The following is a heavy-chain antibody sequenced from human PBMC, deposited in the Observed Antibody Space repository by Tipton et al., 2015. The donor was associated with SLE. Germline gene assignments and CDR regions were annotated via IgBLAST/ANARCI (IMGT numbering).Heavy chain of an antibody. CDR3: AKDCIAGAGPFDY. Sequence: QVQLVQSGGGVVQPGRSLRLSCAASGFTFSSYGMHWVRQAPGKGLEWVAVIWYDGSNKYYADSVKGRFTISRDNSKNTLYLQMNSLRAEDTAMYYCAKDCIAGAGPFDYWGQGTLVTVSS. V-gene: IGHV3-30*18. CDR1: GFTFSSYG. D-gene: IGHD6-13*01. CDR2: IWYDGSNK. J-gene: IGHJ4*02.